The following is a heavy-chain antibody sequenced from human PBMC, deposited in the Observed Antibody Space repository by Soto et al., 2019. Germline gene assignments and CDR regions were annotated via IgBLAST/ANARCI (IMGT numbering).Heavy chain of an antibody. D-gene: IGHD2-2*01. V-gene: IGHV3-30*18. Sequence: QVQLVESGGGVVQPGRSLRLSCAASGFTFSSYGMHWVRQAPDKGLEWVAVISYDGSNKYYADSVKGRFTISRDNSKNTLYLQMNSLRAEDTAVYYCAKDYCSSTSCFYNWFDPWGQGTLVTVSS. CDR1: GFTFSSYG. CDR3: AKDYCSSTSCFYNWFDP. J-gene: IGHJ5*02. CDR2: ISYDGSNK.